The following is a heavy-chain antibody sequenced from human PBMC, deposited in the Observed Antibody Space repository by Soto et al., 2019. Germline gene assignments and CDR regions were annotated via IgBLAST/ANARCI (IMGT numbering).Heavy chain of an antibody. CDR1: GCTFSSYA. V-gene: IGHV3-30-3*01. CDR3: PRAHAPGRSPHYYGMDV. D-gene: IGHD2-15*01. CDR2: TSYDGSDN. J-gene: IGHJ6*02. Sequence: QGQLVESGGGVVQPGRSLRLSCAASGCTFSSYAMHWVRQAPGKGLEWVAATSYDGSDNYYADSVKGRFTISRDNSKNTLYLQMSNLRPEDTAVYYCPRAHAPGRSPHYYGMDVWGLGTTVIVSS.